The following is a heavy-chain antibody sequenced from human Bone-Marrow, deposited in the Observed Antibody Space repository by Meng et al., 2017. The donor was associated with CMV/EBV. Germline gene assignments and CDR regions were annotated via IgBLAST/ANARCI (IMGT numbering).Heavy chain of an antibody. CDR3: AKDILGGQLVSGVFDY. CDR1: GFTFSSYA. D-gene: IGHD6-6*01. Sequence: GGSLRLSCAASGFTFSSYAMHWVRQAPGKGLEWVAVISYDGSNKYYADSVKGRFTISRDNSKNTLYLQMNSLRAEDTAVYYCAKDILGGQLVSGVFDYWGQGTLVTVSS. CDR2: ISYDGSNK. J-gene: IGHJ4*02. V-gene: IGHV3-30*04.